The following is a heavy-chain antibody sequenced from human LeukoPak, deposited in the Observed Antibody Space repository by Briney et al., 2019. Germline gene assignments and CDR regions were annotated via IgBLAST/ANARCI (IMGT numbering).Heavy chain of an antibody. D-gene: IGHD3-10*01. CDR1: GGSISSNSYY. J-gene: IGHJ4*02. Sequence: SETLSLTCTVSGGSISSNSYYWGWLRQPPGKGLEWIGSIYYSGSTYNNPSLKSRVTISVDTSKNQFSLKLSSVTAADTAVYFCARRGSSMARGVITYYFDYWGQGTLVTVSS. CDR3: ARRGSSMARGVITYYFDY. CDR2: IYYSGST. V-gene: IGHV4-39*01.